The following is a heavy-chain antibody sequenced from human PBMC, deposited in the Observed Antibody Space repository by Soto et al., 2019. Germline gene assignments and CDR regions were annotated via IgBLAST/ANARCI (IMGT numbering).Heavy chain of an antibody. CDR3: ARLYLGELSFPPAFDY. J-gene: IGHJ4*02. CDR1: GGSISSYY. D-gene: IGHD3-16*02. V-gene: IGHV4-59*08. Sequence: SETLSLTCTVSGGSISSYYWSWIRQPPGKGLEWIGYIYYSGSTNYNPSLKSRVTISVDTSKNQFSLKLSSVTAADTAVYYCARLYLGELSFPPAFDYWGQGTLVTVSS. CDR2: IYYSGST.